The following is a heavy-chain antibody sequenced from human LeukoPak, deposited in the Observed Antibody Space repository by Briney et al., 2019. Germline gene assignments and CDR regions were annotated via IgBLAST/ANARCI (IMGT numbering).Heavy chain of an antibody. Sequence: SETLSLTCTVTGGSISSSSYYWGWIRQPPGKGLEWIGSIYYSGSTYYNPSLKSRVTISVDTSKNQFSLKLSSVTAADTAVYYCARLGVYDYVPPIDYWGQGTLVTVSS. CDR2: IYYSGST. CDR1: GGSISSSSYY. D-gene: IGHD3-16*01. CDR3: ARLGVYDYVPPIDY. V-gene: IGHV4-39*01. J-gene: IGHJ4*02.